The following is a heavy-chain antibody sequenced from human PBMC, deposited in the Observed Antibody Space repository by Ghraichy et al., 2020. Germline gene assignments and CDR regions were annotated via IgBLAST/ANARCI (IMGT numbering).Heavy chain of an antibody. CDR1: GFTFDDYA. V-gene: IGHV3-9*01. Sequence: GGSLRLSCAASGFTFDDYAMHWVRQAPGKGLEWVSGISWNSGSIGYADSVKGRFTISRDNAKNSLYLQMNSLRAEDTALYYCANSVNWNERRFDYWGQGTLVTVSS. J-gene: IGHJ4*02. D-gene: IGHD1-20*01. CDR2: ISWNSGSI. CDR3: ANSVNWNERRFDY.